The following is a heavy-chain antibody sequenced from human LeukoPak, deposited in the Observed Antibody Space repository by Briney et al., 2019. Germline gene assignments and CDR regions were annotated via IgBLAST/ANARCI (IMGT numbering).Heavy chain of an antibody. CDR1: GFTFSSYG. J-gene: IGHJ4*02. D-gene: IGHD4-23*01. Sequence: GRSLRLSCAASGFTFSSYGMHWVRQAPGKGLEWVAVISYDGSNKYYADSVKGRFTISRDNSKNTLYLQMNSLRAEDTAVYYCARDPHYGGYDYWGQGTLVTVSS. CDR3: ARDPHYGGYDY. CDR2: ISYDGSNK. V-gene: IGHV3-30*03.